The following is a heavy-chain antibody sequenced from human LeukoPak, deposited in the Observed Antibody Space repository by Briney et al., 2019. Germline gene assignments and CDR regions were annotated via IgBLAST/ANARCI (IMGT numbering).Heavy chain of an antibody. D-gene: IGHD3-10*01. CDR3: ARYGSGSYHFDY. CDR2: IHYSGST. Sequence: PSETLSLTCTVSGGSISGYYWSWIRKPPGKGLQWIGFIHYSGSTNYNPSLKSRLTISVDTSKNQFSLKLSSVTTADTAVYYCARYGSGSYHFDYWGQGTLVTVPS. V-gene: IGHV4-59*01. J-gene: IGHJ4*02. CDR1: GGSISGYY.